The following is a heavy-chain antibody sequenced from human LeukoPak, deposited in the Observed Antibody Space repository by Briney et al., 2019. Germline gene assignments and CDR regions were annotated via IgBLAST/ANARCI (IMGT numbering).Heavy chain of an antibody. D-gene: IGHD3-10*02. CDR3: AREARGGTMFGGRSAP. V-gene: IGHV4-31*03. J-gene: IGHJ5*02. CDR1: GGSISSGGYY. Sequence: SETLSLTCTVSGGSISSGGYYWSWIRQHPGKGLEWIGYIYYSGSTYYNPSLKSRVTISVDTSKNQFSLKLSSVTAADTAVYYWAREARGGTMFGGRSAPGGQEPRVPVP. CDR2: IYYSGST.